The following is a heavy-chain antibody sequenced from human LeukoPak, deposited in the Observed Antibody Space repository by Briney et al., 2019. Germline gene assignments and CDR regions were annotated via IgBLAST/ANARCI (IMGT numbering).Heavy chain of an antibody. V-gene: IGHV1-2*02. CDR2: INPNSGGT. CDR3: ARGSPYYYDSSGYEDAN. D-gene: IGHD3-22*01. CDR1: GYTFTGYY. Sequence: GASVKVSCKASGYTFTGYYMHWVRQAPGQGLEWMGWINPNSGGTNYAQKFQGRVTMTRDTSISTAYMELSRLRSDDTAVYYCARGSPYYYDSSGYEDANWGQGTLVTVSS. J-gene: IGHJ4*02.